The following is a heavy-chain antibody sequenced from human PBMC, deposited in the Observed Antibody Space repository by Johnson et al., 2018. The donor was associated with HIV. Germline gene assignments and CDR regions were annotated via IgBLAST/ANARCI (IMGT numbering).Heavy chain of an antibody. CDR2: IGTAGDT. CDR1: GLTFSSYD. J-gene: IGHJ3*02. Sequence: VQLVESGGGLVQPGGSLRLSCAASGLTFSSYDMHWVRQATGKGLEWVSAIGTAGDTYYPGSVKGRFTISRENAKNSLYLQMNSLRAEDTALYYCARDLPVLKSPLLDAFDIWGQGTMVTVSS. CDR3: ARDLPVLKSPLLDAFDI. V-gene: IGHV3-13*01.